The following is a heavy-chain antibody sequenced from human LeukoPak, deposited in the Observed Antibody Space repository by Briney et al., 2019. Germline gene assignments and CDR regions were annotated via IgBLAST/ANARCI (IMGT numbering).Heavy chain of an antibody. CDR1: GFTFSRYW. J-gene: IGHJ3*02. V-gene: IGHV3-7*01. Sequence: GGSLRLSCAASGFTFSRYWMSWVRQAPGKGLEWVANIKQDGSEKYYVDSVKGRFTISRDNAKNSLYLQMNSLRAEDTAVYYCARDYLGIDIVVVPAALDIWGQGTMVTVSS. D-gene: IGHD2-2*01. CDR3: ARDYLGIDIVVVPAALDI. CDR2: IKQDGSEK.